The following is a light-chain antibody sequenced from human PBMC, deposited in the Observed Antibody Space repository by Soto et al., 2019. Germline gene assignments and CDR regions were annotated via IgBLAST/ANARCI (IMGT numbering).Light chain of an antibody. CDR1: SSNIGAGYD. CDR3: QSYDSSLSRV. J-gene: IGLJ2*01. CDR2: GNS. Sequence: QSVLTQPPSVSGATGQRVTISCTGCSSNIGAGYDVHWYQQLPGTAPKLLIYGNSNRPSGVPDRFSGSKSGTSASLAITGLQAEDASDYYCQSYDSSLSRVFGGGTKLTVL. V-gene: IGLV1-40*01.